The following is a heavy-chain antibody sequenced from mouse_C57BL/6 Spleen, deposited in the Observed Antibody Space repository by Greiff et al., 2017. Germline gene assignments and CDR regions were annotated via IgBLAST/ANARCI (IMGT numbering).Heavy chain of an antibody. V-gene: IGHV5-4*01. CDR3: ARGDYYGSRDYFDY. CDR2: ISDGGSYT. J-gene: IGHJ2*01. D-gene: IGHD1-1*01. Sequence: DVHLVESGGGLVKPGGSLKLSCAASGFTFSSYAMSWVRQTPEKRLEWVATISDGGSYTYYPDNVKGRFTISRDNAKNNLYLQMSHLKSEDTAMYYCARGDYYGSRDYFDYWGQGTTLTVSS. CDR1: GFTFSSYA.